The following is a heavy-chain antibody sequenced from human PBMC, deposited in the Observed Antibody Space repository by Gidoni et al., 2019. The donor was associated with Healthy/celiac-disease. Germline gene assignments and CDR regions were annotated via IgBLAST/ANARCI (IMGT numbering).Heavy chain of an antibody. Sequence: QLQLQESGPGLVKPSQTLSLTCTVPGGSISSGSYYWSWIRQPAGKGLEWIERIYTSGSTNYNPSLKSRVTMSVDTSKNQFSLKLSSVTAADTAVYYCARGPYSSSWYGNWFDPWGQGTLVTVSS. CDR1: GGSISSGSYY. CDR3: ARGPYSSSWYGNWFDP. D-gene: IGHD6-13*01. V-gene: IGHV4-61*02. J-gene: IGHJ5*02. CDR2: IYTSGST.